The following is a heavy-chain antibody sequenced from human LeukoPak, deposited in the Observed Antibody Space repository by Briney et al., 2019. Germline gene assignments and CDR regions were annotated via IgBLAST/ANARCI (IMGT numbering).Heavy chain of an antibody. CDR1: GFTFSSYS. CDR2: ISTSSSYI. V-gene: IGHV3-21*01. Sequence: GGSLRLSCAASGFTFSSYSMNWVRQAPGKGLEWVSSISTSSSYIYYADSVKSRFTISRDNAKNSLYLQMNSLRAEDTAVYYCARACGGDCYLSDYWGQGTLVTVSS. D-gene: IGHD2-21*02. CDR3: ARACGGDCYLSDY. J-gene: IGHJ4*02.